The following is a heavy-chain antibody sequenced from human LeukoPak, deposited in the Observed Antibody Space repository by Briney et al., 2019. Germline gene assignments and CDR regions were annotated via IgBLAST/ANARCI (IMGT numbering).Heavy chain of an antibody. CDR1: GDSVSINSVI. J-gene: IGHJ4*02. CDR2: TYYKSKWYN. CDR3: ARDLHGSRGEFDY. Sequence: SQTLSLTCEISGDSVSINSVIWNWIRQSPSRGLEWLGRTYYKSKWYNDYATSVQSRITINSDTSRNQFSLQLNPVTPEDTAVYYCARDLHGSRGEFDYWGQGTLVTVSS. V-gene: IGHV6-1*01. D-gene: IGHD3-10*01.